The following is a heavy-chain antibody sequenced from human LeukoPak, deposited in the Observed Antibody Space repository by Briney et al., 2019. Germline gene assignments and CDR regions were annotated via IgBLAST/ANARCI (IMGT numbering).Heavy chain of an antibody. CDR2: ISSNSAST. J-gene: IGHJ4*02. Sequence: GSLRLSCAASGFTFSRYSMNWVRQAPGKGLEWVSYISSNSASTFYADSMKGRFTISRDNAKNSLYLQMNSLRAEDTAMYYCARVCSGGSCRDYWGQGTLVTVSS. CDR1: GFTFSRYS. CDR3: ARVCSGGSCRDY. V-gene: IGHV3-48*04. D-gene: IGHD2-15*01.